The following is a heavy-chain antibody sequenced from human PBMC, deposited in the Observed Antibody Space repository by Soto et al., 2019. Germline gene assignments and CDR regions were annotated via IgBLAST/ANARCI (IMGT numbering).Heavy chain of an antibody. J-gene: IGHJ4*02. CDR3: ATDYSGYAYLDY. D-gene: IGHD5-12*01. Sequence: SQTLSLTCAISGDSVSSNSAAWNWIRQSPSRGLEWLGRTYYRSKWYCDYAVAVKSRISIHPDASNDQLSLQLNSVTHEDTAVYYCATDYSGYAYLDYWDQGTLVTVSS. V-gene: IGHV6-1*01. CDR2: TYYRSKWYC. CDR1: GDSVSSNSAA.